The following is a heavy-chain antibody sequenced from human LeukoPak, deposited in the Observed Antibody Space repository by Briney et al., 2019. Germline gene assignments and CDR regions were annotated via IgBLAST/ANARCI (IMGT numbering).Heavy chain of an antibody. J-gene: IGHJ3*02. V-gene: IGHV4-59*01. CDR1: GGSISSYY. D-gene: IGHD5-18*01. CDR3: ARGDTAMGRSPIHAFDI. CDR2: IYYSGST. Sequence: SETLSLTCTVSGGSISSYYWNWIRQPPGKGLEWIGYIYYSGSTNYNPSLKSRVTISVDTSKKQFSLKLSSVTAADTAVYYCARGDTAMGRSPIHAFDIWGQGTMVTVSS.